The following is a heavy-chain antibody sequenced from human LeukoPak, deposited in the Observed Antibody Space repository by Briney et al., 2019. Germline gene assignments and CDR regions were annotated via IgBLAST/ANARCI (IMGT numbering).Heavy chain of an antibody. Sequence: GGSLRLSCAASGFTFSSYAIHWVRQAPGKGLEWVAVISYDGSNKYYADSVKGRFTISRDNSKNTLYLQMNSLRAEDTAVYYCARGEVMYVGATTPFDYWGQGTLVTVSS. CDR2: ISYDGSNK. CDR3: ARGEVMYVGATTPFDY. J-gene: IGHJ4*02. CDR1: GFTFSSYA. V-gene: IGHV3-30-3*01. D-gene: IGHD1-26*01.